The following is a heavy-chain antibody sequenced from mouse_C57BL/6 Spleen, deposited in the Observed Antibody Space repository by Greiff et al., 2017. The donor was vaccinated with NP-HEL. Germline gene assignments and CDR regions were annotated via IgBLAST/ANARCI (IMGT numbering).Heavy chain of an antibody. J-gene: IGHJ4*01. CDR3: ARGDEAMDY. V-gene: IGHV14-2*01. CDR2: IDPADGET. D-gene: IGHD3-3*01. CDR1: GFNIKDYY. Sequence: EVKLMESGAELVPPGASVKLSCTASGFNIKDYYMHWVKQRPEQGLEWIGRIDPADGETNYAPKFQGKATITADTTSNTTYLQRSSLTSEDTAVYYCARGDEAMDYWGQGTSVTVSS.